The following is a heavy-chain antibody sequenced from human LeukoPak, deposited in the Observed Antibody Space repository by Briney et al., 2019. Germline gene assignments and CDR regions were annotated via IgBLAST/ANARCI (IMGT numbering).Heavy chain of an antibody. CDR2: INPGKGNT. V-gene: IGHV1-3*01. J-gene: IGHJ4*02. CDR3: ANWAGTPAGYFSGPLDY. CDR1: GYTLTDHD. Sequence: GASVKVSCKAPGYTLTDHDLHWVRQAPGQRLEWMGWINPGKGNTKYSQKLQGRVTINRDTSANTAYMELSSLTSEDTAVYYCANWAGTPAGYFSGPLDYWGQGTLVTVSS. D-gene: IGHD6-19*01.